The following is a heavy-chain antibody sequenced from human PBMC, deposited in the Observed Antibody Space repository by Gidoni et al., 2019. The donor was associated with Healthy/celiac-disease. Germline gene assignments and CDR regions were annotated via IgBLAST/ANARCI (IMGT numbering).Heavy chain of an antibody. CDR3: AREYGYSSGWFPPNYYYYYGMDV. V-gene: IGHV3-21*01. Sequence: EVQLVESGGGLVKPGGSLRLSCVASGFPSSTYTMNWLPQAPGKGLEWVSSISSSSSYIYYADSVKGRFTISRDNAKNSLYLQMNSLRAEDTAVYYCAREYGYSSGWFPPNYYYYYGMDVWGQGTTVTVSS. J-gene: IGHJ6*02. D-gene: IGHD6-19*01. CDR2: ISSSSSYI. CDR1: GFPSSTYT.